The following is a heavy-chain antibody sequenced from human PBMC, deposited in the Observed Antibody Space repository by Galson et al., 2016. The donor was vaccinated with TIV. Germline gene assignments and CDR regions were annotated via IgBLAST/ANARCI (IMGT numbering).Heavy chain of an antibody. V-gene: IGHV3-7*01. CDR1: GFTFSNYW. Sequence: SLRLSCAASGFTFSNYWMSWVRQAPGKGLEWVANIKEDGSEKYAVDSVQGRFTISRDNAKNTLYLQMNTLRVDDTAVYYCARDKARCSGDSCYLGSSFDYWGRGILVTVSS. CDR3: ARDKARCSGDSCYLGSSFDY. J-gene: IGHJ4*02. D-gene: IGHD2-15*01. CDR2: IKEDGSEK.